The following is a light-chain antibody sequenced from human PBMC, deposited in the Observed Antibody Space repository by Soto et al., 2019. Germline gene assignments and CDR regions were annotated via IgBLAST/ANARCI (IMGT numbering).Light chain of an antibody. CDR3: QQYNNWPTGWT. V-gene: IGKV3-15*01. CDR1: QSVSNN. CDR2: SAS. Sequence: EIVMTQSPATLSVSPGERATLSCRASQSVSNNLAWYQQKPGQAPRLLIYSASIRATGIPARFSGRGSGTEYTLTISSLQSEDFALYYCQQYNNWPTGWTFGQGTKVEIK. J-gene: IGKJ1*01.